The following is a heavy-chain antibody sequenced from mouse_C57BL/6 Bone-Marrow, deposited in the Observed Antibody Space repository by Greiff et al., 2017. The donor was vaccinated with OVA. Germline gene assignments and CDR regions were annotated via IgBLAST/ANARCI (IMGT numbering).Heavy chain of an antibody. CDR3: ARSGITTVVRYFDV. V-gene: IGHV5-17*01. CDR2: ISSGSSTI. Sequence: EVKLVESGGGLVKPGGSLKLSCAASGFTFSDYGMHWVRQAPEKGLEWVAYISSGSSTIYYADTVKGRFTISRDNAKNTLCLQMTSLRSEDTAMYYCARSGITTVVRYFDVWGTGTTVTVSS. D-gene: IGHD1-1*01. J-gene: IGHJ1*03. CDR1: GFTFSDYG.